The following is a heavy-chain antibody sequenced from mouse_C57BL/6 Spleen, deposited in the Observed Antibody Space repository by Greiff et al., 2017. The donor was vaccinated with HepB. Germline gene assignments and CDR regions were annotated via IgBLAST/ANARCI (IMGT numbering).Heavy chain of an antibody. V-gene: IGHV1-15*01. CDR1: GYTFTDYE. Sequence: VQGVESGAELVRPGASVTLSCKASGYTFTDYEMHWVKQTPVHGLEWIGAIDPETGGTAYNQKFKGKAILTADKSSSTAYMELRSLTSEDSAVYYCTRWDYGSSYSYWGQGTSVTVSS. CDR2: IDPETGGT. D-gene: IGHD1-1*01. J-gene: IGHJ4*01. CDR3: TRWDYGSSYSY.